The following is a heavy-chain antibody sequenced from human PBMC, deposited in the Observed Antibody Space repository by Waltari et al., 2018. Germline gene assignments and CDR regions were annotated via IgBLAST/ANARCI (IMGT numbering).Heavy chain of an antibody. V-gene: IGHV3-64*01. CDR2: ISSNGGST. Sequence: EVQLVESGGGLVQPGRSLRLSCAASGFTFDDYAMHWVRQAPGKGLEYVSAISSNGGSTYYANSVKGRFTISRDNSKNTLYLQMGSLRAEDMAVYYCARDRAYYYDNSGYWNPYYYMDVWGKGTTVTVSS. J-gene: IGHJ6*03. CDR1: GFTFDDYA. D-gene: IGHD3-22*01. CDR3: ARDRAYYYDNSGYWNPYYYMDV.